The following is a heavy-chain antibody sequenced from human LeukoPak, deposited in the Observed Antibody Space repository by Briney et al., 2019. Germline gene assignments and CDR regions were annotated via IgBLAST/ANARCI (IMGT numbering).Heavy chain of an antibody. V-gene: IGHV1-18*01. CDR3: ARSYFYDSGGSPNAFDI. CDR2: ISPYNGKT. D-gene: IGHD3-22*01. CDR1: GYTFTNYS. J-gene: IGHJ3*02. Sequence: ASVKVSCKVFGYTFTNYSITWVRQAPGQGLEWMGWISPYNGKTNYAQKVQGRVTMTTDTSTSTAYMDLRSLRSDDTAVYYCARSYFYDSGGSPNAFDIWGQGTMVTVSS.